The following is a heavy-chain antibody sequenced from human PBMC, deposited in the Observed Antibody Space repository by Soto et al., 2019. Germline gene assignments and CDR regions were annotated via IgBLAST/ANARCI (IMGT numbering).Heavy chain of an antibody. CDR1: GYTFTSYA. CDR2: INAGNGNT. J-gene: IGHJ5*02. Sequence: GASVKVSCKASGYTFTSYAMHWVRQAPGQRLEWMGWINAGNGNTKYSQKFQGRVTITRDTSASTAYMELSSLRSEDTAVYYCARGGGWYVWFDPWGQRTLVTVSS. V-gene: IGHV1-3*01. CDR3: ARGGGWYVWFDP. D-gene: IGHD6-19*01.